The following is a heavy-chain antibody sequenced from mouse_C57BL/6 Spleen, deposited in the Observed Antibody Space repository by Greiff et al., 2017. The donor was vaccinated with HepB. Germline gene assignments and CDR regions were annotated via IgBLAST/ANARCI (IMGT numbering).Heavy chain of an antibody. Sequence: EVKLQESGGGLVQPKGSLKLSCAASGFSFNTYAMNWVRQAPGKGLEWVARIRSKSNNYATYYADSVKDRFTISRDDSESMLYLQMNNLRTEDTAMYYCVRHDWDGAYWGQGTLVTVSA. V-gene: IGHV10-1*01. J-gene: IGHJ3*01. CDR3: VRHDWDGAY. CDR2: IRSKSNNYAT. CDR1: GFSFNTYA. D-gene: IGHD4-1*01.